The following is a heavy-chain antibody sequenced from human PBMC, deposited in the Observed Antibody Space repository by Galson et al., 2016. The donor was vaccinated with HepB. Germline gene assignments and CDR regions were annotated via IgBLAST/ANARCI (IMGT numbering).Heavy chain of an antibody. J-gene: IGHJ5*02. CDR1: GFSLSSYGVG. Sequence: PALVKPTQTLTLTCTFSGFSLSSYGVGVGWIRQPPGRALEWLALIYWDDDKRYRPSLKSRLTITKDTSKNQVALIMTNIDPVDTATYYCAHRSYGGNPETNWFDPWGQGTLVTVYS. CDR2: IYWDDDK. CDR3: AHRSYGGNPETNWFDP. D-gene: IGHD4-23*01. V-gene: IGHV2-5*02.